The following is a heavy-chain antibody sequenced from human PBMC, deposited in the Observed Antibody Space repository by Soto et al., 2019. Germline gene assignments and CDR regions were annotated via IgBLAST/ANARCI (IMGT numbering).Heavy chain of an antibody. CDR1: GYTFTGNY. V-gene: IGHV1-2*02. CDR3: VRGGGVDVVTPTRIVFDY. D-gene: IGHD2-21*02. CDR2: INPRNGDT. J-gene: IGHJ4*02. Sequence: QVQLVQSGAEVKKPGASVKVSCKVSGYTFTGNYMHWMRQAPGQGPEWMGWINPRNGDTDYAQKFQGRVTITRETCISTAYMDLSRLPSDDTAIYFCVRGGGVDVVTPTRIVFDYWGQGTLLTVSS.